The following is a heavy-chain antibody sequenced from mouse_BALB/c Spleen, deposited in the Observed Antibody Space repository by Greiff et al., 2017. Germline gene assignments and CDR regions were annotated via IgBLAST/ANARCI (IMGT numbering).Heavy chain of an antibody. V-gene: IGHV5-6-2*01. CDR3: ARHEVRGDYYAMDY. J-gene: IGHJ4*01. CDR2: INSNGGST. CDR1: GFTFSSYY. D-gene: IGHD2-14*01. Sequence: DVKLVESGGGLVKLGGSLKLSCAASGFTFSSYYMSWVRQTPEKRLELVAAINSNGGSTYYPDTVKGRFTISRDNAKNTLYLQMSSLKSEDTAMYYCARHEVRGDYYAMDYWGQGTSVTVSS.